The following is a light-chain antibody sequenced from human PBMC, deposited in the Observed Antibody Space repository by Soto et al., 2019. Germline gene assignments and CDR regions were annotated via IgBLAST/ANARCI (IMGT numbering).Light chain of an antibody. CDR1: SSDVGAYNY. V-gene: IGLV2-11*01. CDR2: DVN. CDR3: CSYAGSYTLI. J-gene: IGLJ2*01. Sequence: QSALTQPHSVSGSPGQSVTISCTGTSSDVGAYNYVSWFQQHPGKAPKLMISDVNKRPSGVPDRFSGSKSGNTASLTISGLQAEDEADYYCCSYAGSYTLIFGGGTKLTVL.